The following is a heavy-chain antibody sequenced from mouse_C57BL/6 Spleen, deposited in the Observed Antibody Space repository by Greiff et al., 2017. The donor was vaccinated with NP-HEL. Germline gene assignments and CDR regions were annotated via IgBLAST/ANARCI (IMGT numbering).Heavy chain of an antibody. D-gene: IGHD2-1*01. CDR3: ARHIYSPLWYFDV. CDR1: GFTFSSYG. CDR2: ISSGGSYT. V-gene: IGHV5-6*01. Sequence: EVQGVESGGDLVKPGGSLKLSCAASGFTFSSYGMSWVRQTPDKRLEWVATISSGGSYTYYPDSVKGRFTISRDNAKNTLYLQMSSLKSEDTAMYYCARHIYSPLWYFDVWGTGTTVTVSS. J-gene: IGHJ1*03.